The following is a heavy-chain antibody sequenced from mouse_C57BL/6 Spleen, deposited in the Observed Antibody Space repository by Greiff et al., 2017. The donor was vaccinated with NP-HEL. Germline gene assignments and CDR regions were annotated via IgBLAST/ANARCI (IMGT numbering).Heavy chain of an antibody. Sequence: VQLQQSGAELVKPGASVKLSCTASGFNIKDYYMHWVKQRTEQGLEWIGRIDPEDGETKYAPKFQGQATITADTSSNPADLQLSNLTSEDTAVYYCATSLLYYGNYVRALDYWGQGTSVTVSS. J-gene: IGHJ4*01. CDR3: ATSLLYYGNYVRALDY. D-gene: IGHD2-1*01. V-gene: IGHV14-2*01. CDR2: IDPEDGET. CDR1: GFNIKDYY.